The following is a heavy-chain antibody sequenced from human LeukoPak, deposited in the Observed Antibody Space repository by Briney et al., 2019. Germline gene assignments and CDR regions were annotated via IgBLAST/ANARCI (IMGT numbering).Heavy chain of an antibody. Sequence: GGSLRLSCAASGFTFSSYAMSWVRQAPGKGLEWVSLISWDGGSTYYADSVKGRFTISRDNSKNSLYLQMNSLRAEDTALYYCAKDSAGGVDYWGQGTLVTVSS. CDR1: GFTFSSYA. D-gene: IGHD1-26*01. CDR2: ISWDGGST. CDR3: AKDSAGGVDY. J-gene: IGHJ4*02. V-gene: IGHV3-43D*03.